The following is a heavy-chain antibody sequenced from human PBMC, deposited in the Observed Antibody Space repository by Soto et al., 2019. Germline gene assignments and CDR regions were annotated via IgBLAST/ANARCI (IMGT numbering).Heavy chain of an antibody. Sequence: QVQLQESGQGLVKPSETLSLTCTVSGGSISSYYWSWIRQPPGKGLEWIGYIYYSGSTNYNPSLKSRVTISVDTSKNQFSLKLSSVPAADTAVSYCARVAGTIHDYWGKGSLVTVSS. CDR1: GGSISSYY. CDR2: IYYSGST. CDR3: ARVAGTIHDY. D-gene: IGHD6-13*01. V-gene: IGHV4-59*01. J-gene: IGHJ4*02.